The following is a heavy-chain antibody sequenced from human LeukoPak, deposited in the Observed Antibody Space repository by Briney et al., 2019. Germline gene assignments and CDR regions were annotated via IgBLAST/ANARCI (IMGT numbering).Heavy chain of an antibody. CDR1: GFTFSSYA. J-gene: IGHJ5*02. CDR3: AKDMLLWFGELLGWFDP. V-gene: IGHV3-23*01. Sequence: GGSLRLSCAASGFTFSSYAMSWVRQAPGKGLEWVSAISGSGGSTYYADSVKGRFTISRDNSKNTLYLQMNSLRAEDTAVYYCAKDMLLWFGELLGWFDPWGQGTLVTVSS. D-gene: IGHD3-10*01. CDR2: ISGSGGST.